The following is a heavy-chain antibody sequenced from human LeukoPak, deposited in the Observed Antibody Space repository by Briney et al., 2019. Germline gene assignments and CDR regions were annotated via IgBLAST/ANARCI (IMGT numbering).Heavy chain of an antibody. J-gene: IGHJ4*02. V-gene: IGHV4-59*11. Sequence: PSETLSLTCVVSGGSLSTHHWSWIRQSPGRGLEWIGYISDSGSTNYNPSLKSRVTISVDTSKNQFSLTLSSVTAADTAVYYCARGYDSSAYYPFNYWDQGTLVTVSS. CDR1: GGSLSTHH. D-gene: IGHD3-22*01. CDR3: ARGYDSSAYYPFNY. CDR2: ISDSGST.